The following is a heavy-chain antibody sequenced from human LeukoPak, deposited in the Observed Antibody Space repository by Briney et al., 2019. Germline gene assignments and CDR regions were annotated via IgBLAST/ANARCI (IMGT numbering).Heavy chain of an antibody. J-gene: IGHJ3*02. CDR2: IYDSGRT. Sequence: SETLSLTCTVSGGSISSYYWNWIRQPPGTGLEWIGYIYDSGRTNYNPSLKSRVTISVDTSKNQFSLKLSSVTAADTAVYYCARDFGDIVAAFDIWGQGTVVTVSA. CDR3: ARDFGDIVAAFDI. CDR1: GGSISSYY. V-gene: IGHV4-59*01. D-gene: IGHD5-12*01.